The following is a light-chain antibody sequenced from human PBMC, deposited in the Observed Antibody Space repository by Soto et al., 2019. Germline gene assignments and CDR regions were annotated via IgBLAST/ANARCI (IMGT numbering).Light chain of an antibody. V-gene: IGLV2-14*01. CDR1: SSDVGAYNY. CDR3: SSYTSSTTYTDV. CDR2: EVS. J-gene: IGLJ1*01. Sequence: QSVLTQPASVSGSPGQSITISCTGSSSDVGAYNYVSWFQQHPGKAPKLMIYEVSNRPSGVSNRFSGSKSGNTASLTISGLQAEDEADYYCSSYTSSTTYTDVFGTGTKVTVL.